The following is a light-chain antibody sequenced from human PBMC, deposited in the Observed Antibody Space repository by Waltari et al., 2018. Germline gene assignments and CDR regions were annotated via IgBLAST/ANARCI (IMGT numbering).Light chain of an antibody. CDR2: GAS. V-gene: IGKV3-15*01. CDR3: QQYNNWPQLT. CDR1: QSVSSN. Sequence: EIVMTQSPATLSVSPGERATLSCSASQSVSSNLAWYQQKPGQAPRLLIYGASTRATGIPARFSGSGSGTEFTLTISSMQSEDFAVYYCQQYNNWPQLTFGGGTKVEIK. J-gene: IGKJ4*01.